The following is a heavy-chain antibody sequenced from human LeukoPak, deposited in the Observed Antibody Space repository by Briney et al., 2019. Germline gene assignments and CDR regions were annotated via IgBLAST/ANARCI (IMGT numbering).Heavy chain of an antibody. J-gene: IGHJ6*02. V-gene: IGHV5-51*01. CDR3: ARRPANFYGMDV. CDR2: IYPGDSDT. CDR1: GYSFNTYW. Sequence: GGSLKVSCTGSGYSFNTYWIAWVRQMPGKGPEWMGIIYPGDSDTRYSPSFQGQVTISADKSISTAYLQWSSLKASDTAMYYCARRPANFYGMDVWGQGTTVTVSS.